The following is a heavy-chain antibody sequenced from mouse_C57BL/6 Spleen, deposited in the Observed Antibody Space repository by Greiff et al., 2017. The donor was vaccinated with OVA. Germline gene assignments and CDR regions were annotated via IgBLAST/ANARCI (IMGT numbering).Heavy chain of an antibody. D-gene: IGHD4-1*01. J-gene: IGHJ3*01. CDR1: GYAFTNYL. CDR2: INPGSGGT. Sequence: QVQLQQSGAELVRPGTSVKVSCKASGYAFTNYLIEWVKQRPGQGLEWIGVINPGSGGTNYNEKFKGKATLTADKSSSTAYMQLSSLTSEDSAVYFCARSNWDADSFAYWGQGTLVTVSA. CDR3: ARSNWDADSFAY. V-gene: IGHV1-54*01.